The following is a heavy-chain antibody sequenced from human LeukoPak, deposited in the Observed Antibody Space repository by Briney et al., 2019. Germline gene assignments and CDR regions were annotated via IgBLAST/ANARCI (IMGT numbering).Heavy chain of an antibody. Sequence: GGSLRLSRAASGFTVTSTHMSWVRQAPGKGLEWVSVIYSGGSTYYADSVEGRFTISRDNSKNTLFLQMNSLRAEDTAVYYCARGYTSGWLYFDYWGQGTLVTVSS. J-gene: IGHJ4*02. CDR2: IYSGGST. CDR3: ARGYTSGWLYFDY. CDR1: GFTVTSTH. D-gene: IGHD6-19*01. V-gene: IGHV3-53*01.